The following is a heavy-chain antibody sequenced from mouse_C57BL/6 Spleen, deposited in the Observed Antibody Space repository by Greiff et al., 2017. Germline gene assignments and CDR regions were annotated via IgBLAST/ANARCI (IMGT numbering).Heavy chain of an antibody. CDR1: GYSFTGYY. D-gene: IGHD1-1*01. J-gene: IGHJ4*01. Sequence: VQLKQSGPELVKPGASVKISCKASGYSFTGYYMNWVKQSPEKSLEWIGEINPSTGGTTYNQKFKAKATLTVDKSSSTAYMQLKSLTSEDSAVYYCARGDYGSSYGLYYAMDYWGQGTSVTVSS. CDR3: ARGDYGSSYGLYYAMDY. V-gene: IGHV1-42*01. CDR2: INPSTGGT.